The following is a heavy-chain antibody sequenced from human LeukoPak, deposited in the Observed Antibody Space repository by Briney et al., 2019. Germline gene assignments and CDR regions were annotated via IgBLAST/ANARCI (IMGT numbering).Heavy chain of an antibody. Sequence: SETLSLTCTVSGGSVSSGSYYWSWIRQPPGKGLEWIGYIYYSGSTNYNPSLKSRVTISVDTSKNQFSLKLSSVTAADTAVYYCARGDSQSDYWGQGTLVTVSS. D-gene: IGHD3-22*01. CDR3: ARGDSQSDY. J-gene: IGHJ4*02. CDR1: GGSVSSGSYY. V-gene: IGHV4-61*01. CDR2: IYYSGST.